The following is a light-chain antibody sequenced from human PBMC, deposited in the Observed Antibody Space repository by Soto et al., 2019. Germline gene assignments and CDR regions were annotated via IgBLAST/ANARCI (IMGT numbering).Light chain of an antibody. J-gene: IGKJ4*01. CDR2: LGS. V-gene: IGKV2-28*01. Sequence: DIAMTQSPLSLPVTPGEPASISCRSSQSLLHSSGFHYLDWYLQKPGQSPQLLIYLGSHRASGVPDRFSGSGSGTDFTLKISRVEAEDVGVYYCMRALQTPLTFGGGTKVDIK. CDR3: MRALQTPLT. CDR1: QSLLHSSGFHY.